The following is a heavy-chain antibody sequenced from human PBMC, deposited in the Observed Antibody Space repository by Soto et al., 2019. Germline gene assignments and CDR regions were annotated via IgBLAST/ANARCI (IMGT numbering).Heavy chain of an antibody. V-gene: IGHV1-3*01. CDR1: GYTFTSYA. Sequence: AXXKVSCQASGYTFTSYAMHWVRQAPGQRLEWMGWINAGNGNTKYSQRFQGRVTITRDTSASTAYMELSSLRSEDTALYYCARGGGSRGGYYYYMDVWGKGTTVTVSS. J-gene: IGHJ6*03. CDR3: ARGGGSRGGYYYYMDV. D-gene: IGHD6-13*01. CDR2: INAGNGNT.